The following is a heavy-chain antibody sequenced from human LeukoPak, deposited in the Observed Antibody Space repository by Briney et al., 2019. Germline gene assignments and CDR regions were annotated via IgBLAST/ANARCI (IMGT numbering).Heavy chain of an antibody. Sequence: PPETLSLTCTVSGDSFSSPSLPWAWIRQPPGKGLEWIGNIYNSGSIYTNPSLKSRVDISIDTSKNQFSLKLRSVTAADTAVYYCARVLTAAGHDYWGQGTLVTVSS. V-gene: IGHV4-39*07. CDR3: ARVLTAAGHDY. CDR2: IYNSGSI. J-gene: IGHJ4*02. D-gene: IGHD6-13*01. CDR1: GDSFSSPSLP.